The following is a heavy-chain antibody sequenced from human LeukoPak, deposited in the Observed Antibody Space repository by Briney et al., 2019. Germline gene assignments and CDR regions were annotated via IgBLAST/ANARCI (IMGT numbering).Heavy chain of an antibody. Sequence: GGSLRLSCAASEFTFSSYAMTWVRQAPGKGLEWVSGITGSGGTTYYADSVRGRFTISRDNSKNTLYLQMNSLRAEDTAVYYCAKDRFGDYDYWGQGTLVTVSS. CDR2: ITGSGGTT. CDR3: AKDRFGDYDY. J-gene: IGHJ4*02. V-gene: IGHV3-23*01. D-gene: IGHD4-17*01. CDR1: EFTFSSYA.